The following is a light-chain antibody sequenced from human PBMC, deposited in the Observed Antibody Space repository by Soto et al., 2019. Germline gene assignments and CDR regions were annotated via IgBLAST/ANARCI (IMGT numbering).Light chain of an antibody. CDR2: AAA. Sequence: DIQLTQSPSFLSASVGDRVTITCRASQDISSYLAWYQQKPGKAPQFLLYAAATLRVGVPSRFSESGSGTEFTLTISSLQPEDSATYYCQRLSDYPISFGQGTRLEMK. J-gene: IGKJ5*01. V-gene: IGKV1-9*01. CDR3: QRLSDYPIS. CDR1: QDISSY.